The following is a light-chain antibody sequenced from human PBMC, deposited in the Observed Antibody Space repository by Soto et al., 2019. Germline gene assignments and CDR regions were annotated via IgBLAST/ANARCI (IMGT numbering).Light chain of an antibody. CDR2: GAS. CDR3: HQYSAWWT. J-gene: IGKJ1*01. Sequence: EIVMTQSPATLSVSPGERATLSCRASQSVSSNLAWYQQKPGQAPRLLIYGASTRATGIPARFSGSGSGTEFTLTISSLQSEDCAVYYCHQYSAWWTFGQGTKVEIK. V-gene: IGKV3-15*01. CDR1: QSVSSN.